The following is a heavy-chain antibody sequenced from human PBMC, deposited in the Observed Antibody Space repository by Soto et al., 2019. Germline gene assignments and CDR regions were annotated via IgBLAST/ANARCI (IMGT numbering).Heavy chain of an antibody. J-gene: IGHJ6*02. CDR1: GYTFTSYD. CDR2: MNPNSGNT. CDR3: ASVTYYDFWSGYYTGGMDV. V-gene: IGHV1-8*01. Sequence: ASVKVSCKASGYTFTSYDINWVRQATGQGXEWMGWMNPNSGNTGYAQKFQGRVTMTRNTSISTAYMELSSLRSEDTAVYYCASVTYYDFWSGYYTGGMDVWGQGTTVTVSS. D-gene: IGHD3-3*01.